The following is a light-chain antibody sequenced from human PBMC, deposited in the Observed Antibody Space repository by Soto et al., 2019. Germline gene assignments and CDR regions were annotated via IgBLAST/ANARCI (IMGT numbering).Light chain of an antibody. J-gene: IGLJ1*01. V-gene: IGLV2-11*01. CDR1: GSDVGGYNY. CDR2: DVS. Sequence: QSALTQPRSVSGSPGQSVTISCTGTGSDVGGYNYVSWYQQHPGKAPKLMIYDVSKRPSGVPDRFSGSKSGNTASLTISGLQAEDEAEDYCCSYAGIYTYVFGTGTKLTVL. CDR3: CSYAGIYTYV.